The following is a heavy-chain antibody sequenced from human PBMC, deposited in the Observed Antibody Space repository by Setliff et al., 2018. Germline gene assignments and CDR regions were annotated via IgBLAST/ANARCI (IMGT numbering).Heavy chain of an antibody. Sequence: SETLSLTCKVSGDSMIGYYWSWIRQPPGKGLDWIGYVYSGGSPNYSPSFKSRVTMSIDTSKNQFSLKLKSVTAADTAVYYCARLYHNDNSADFRRAPFDVWGQGSPVTVSS. CDR2: VYSGGSP. V-gene: IGHV4-59*01. D-gene: IGHD3-22*01. CDR3: ARLYHNDNSADFRRAPFDV. CDR1: GDSMIGYY. J-gene: IGHJ4*02.